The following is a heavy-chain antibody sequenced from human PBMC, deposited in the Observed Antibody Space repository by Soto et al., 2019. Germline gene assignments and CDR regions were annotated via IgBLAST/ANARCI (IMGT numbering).Heavy chain of an antibody. V-gene: IGHV3-74*01. CDR3: SRETLWFGESPKS. Sequence: EVQLVESGGGSVQTGGSLRISCAASGFTFGSYWMDWVRQAPGKGLVWVSRINGDGSRTTYADSVKGRFTIPRDNAHNTLFLQMNSLRADDTAVYYCSRETLWFGESPKSGGQGTLVTVSS. CDR2: INGDGSRT. CDR1: GFTFGSYW. J-gene: IGHJ4*02. D-gene: IGHD3-10*01.